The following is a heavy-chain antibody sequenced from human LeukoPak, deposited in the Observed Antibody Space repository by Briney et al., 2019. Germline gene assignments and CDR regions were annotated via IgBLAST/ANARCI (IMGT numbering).Heavy chain of an antibody. Sequence: GESLKISCKGSGYSFTSYWIAWVRQMPGKGLEWMGIIYPSDSDTRYSPSFQGQVTISADKSTSTAYLQWSSLKASDTAMYYCARHPRRGDYDYFDYWGQGTLVTVSS. CDR2: IYPSDSDT. D-gene: IGHD4-17*01. CDR1: GYSFTSYW. V-gene: IGHV5-51*01. CDR3: ARHPRRGDYDYFDY. J-gene: IGHJ4*02.